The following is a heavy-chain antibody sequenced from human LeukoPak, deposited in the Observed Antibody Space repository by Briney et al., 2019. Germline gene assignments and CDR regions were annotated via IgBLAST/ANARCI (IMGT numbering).Heavy chain of an antibody. CDR3: AKTIVGAAWFDP. CDR1: GFTFSSYG. D-gene: IGHD1-26*01. CDR2: ISCDGSNK. V-gene: IGHV3-30*18. J-gene: IGHJ5*02. Sequence: GRSLRLSCAASGFTFSSYGMHWVRQAPGKGLEWVAVISCDGSNKYYADSVKGRFTISRDNSKNTLYLQMNSLRAEDKAVYYCAKTIVGAAWFDPWGQGTLVTVSS.